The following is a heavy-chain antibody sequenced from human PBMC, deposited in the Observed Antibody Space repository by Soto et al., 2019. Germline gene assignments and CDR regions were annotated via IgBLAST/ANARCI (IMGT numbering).Heavy chain of an antibody. Sequence: EVQLVESGGVLIQPGGSLRLSCAASGFTVSSNYMSWVRQAPGKGLEWVSVIYSGGSTYYADSVKGRFTISRDNSKNTLYLQMNSLRAEDTAVYYCARDRVESGYPEYFQHWGQGTLVPVSS. CDR2: IYSGGST. CDR3: ARDRVESGYPEYFQH. V-gene: IGHV3-53*01. D-gene: IGHD3-22*01. CDR1: GFTVSSNY. J-gene: IGHJ1*01.